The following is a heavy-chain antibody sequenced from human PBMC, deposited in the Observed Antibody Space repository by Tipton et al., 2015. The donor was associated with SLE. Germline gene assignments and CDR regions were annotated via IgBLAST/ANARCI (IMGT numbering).Heavy chain of an antibody. Sequence: TLSLTCVVSGYSITNGYYWGWIRQPPGEGLQWIASMSYNGNTYYNPSLKSRVTISLETSKNQFSLKLSSVTAADTAVYYCASPNSGRWYYFDYWGQGTLVTVSS. V-gene: IGHV4-38-2*01. CDR2: MSYNGNT. CDR3: ASPNSGRWYYFDY. J-gene: IGHJ4*02. D-gene: IGHD2-15*01. CDR1: GYSITNGYY.